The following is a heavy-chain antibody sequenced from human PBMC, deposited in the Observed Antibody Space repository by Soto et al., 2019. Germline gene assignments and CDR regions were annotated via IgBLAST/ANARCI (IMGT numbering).Heavy chain of an antibody. Sequence: ASVKVSCKASGYTFTSYAMHWVRQAPGQRLEWMGWINAGNGNTNYAQKLQGRVTMTTDTSTSTAYMELRSLRSDDTAVYYCAGSADTAMVSLYYYYGMDVWGQGTTVTVSS. CDR3: AGSADTAMVSLYYYYGMDV. J-gene: IGHJ6*02. CDR2: INAGNGNT. CDR1: GYTFTSYA. D-gene: IGHD5-18*01. V-gene: IGHV1-3*01.